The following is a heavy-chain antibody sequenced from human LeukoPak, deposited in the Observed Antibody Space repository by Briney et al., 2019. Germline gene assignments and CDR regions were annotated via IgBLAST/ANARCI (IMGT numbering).Heavy chain of an antibody. CDR2: ISSNSDNV. CDR3: ARDPRGDSSSWYVGYMDV. V-gene: IGHV3-9*01. J-gene: IGHJ6*03. CDR1: GFTFDEYA. Sequence: GGSLRLSCAASGFTFDEYAMHWVRQAPGKGLEWVSGISSNSDNVVYADSVKGRFTISRDNAKNSLYLQMNSLRAEDTAVYYCARDPRGDSSSWYVGYMDVWGKGTTVTVSS. D-gene: IGHD6-13*01.